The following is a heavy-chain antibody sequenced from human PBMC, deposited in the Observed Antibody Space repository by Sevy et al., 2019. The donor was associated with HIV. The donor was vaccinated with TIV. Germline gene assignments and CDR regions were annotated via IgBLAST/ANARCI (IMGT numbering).Heavy chain of an antibody. CDR3: AKDFTGYNGMDV. J-gene: IGHJ6*02. CDR2: ISYDGSSK. D-gene: IGHD3-9*01. CDR1: GFTFGTFG. Sequence: GGSLRLSCAASGFTFGTFGMHWVRQAPGKGLEWVAVISYDGSSKYYGDSVKGRLIISRDNSKNTLYLQMSILRPEDTAMYYFAKDFTGYNGMDVWGQGTTVTVSS. V-gene: IGHV3-30*18.